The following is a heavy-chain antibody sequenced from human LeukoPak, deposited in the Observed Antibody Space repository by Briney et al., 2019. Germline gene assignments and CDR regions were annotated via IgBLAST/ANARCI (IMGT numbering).Heavy chain of an antibody. V-gene: IGHV4-4*07. J-gene: IGHJ6*02. CDR1: GGSISSYY. CDR2: IYTSGST. Sequence: PSETLSPTCTVSGGSISSYYWSWIRQPAGKGLEWIGRIYTSGSTNYNPSLKSRVTMSVDTSKNQFSLKLSSVTAADTAMYYCARALITMVRGLSYYGMDVWGQGTTVTVSS. CDR3: ARALITMVRGLSYYGMDV. D-gene: IGHD3-10*01.